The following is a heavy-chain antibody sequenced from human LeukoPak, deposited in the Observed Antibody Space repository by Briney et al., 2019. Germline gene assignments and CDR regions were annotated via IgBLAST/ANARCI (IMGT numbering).Heavy chain of an antibody. V-gene: IGHV1-2*06. CDR1: GYTFTGYY. CDR2: INPNSGGT. D-gene: IGHD4-17*01. J-gene: IGHJ6*02. CDR3: ATTVTTLYGMDV. Sequence: ASVKVSCKASGYTFTGYYMHWVRQAPGQGLEWMGRINPNSGGTNYAQKFQGRVTMTRDTSVSTAHMELSRLTSDDTAVYYCATTVTTLYGMDVWGQGTTVTVSS.